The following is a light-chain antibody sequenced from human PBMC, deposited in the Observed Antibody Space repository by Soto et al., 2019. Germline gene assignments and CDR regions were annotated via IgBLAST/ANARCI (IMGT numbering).Light chain of an antibody. CDR2: GAS. CDR3: QQYASSPRT. CDR1: QSVSSSY. Sequence: EIVLTQSPGTLSLSPGERATLSCRASQSVSSSYLAWYQQKPGQAPRLLIYGASSRATGIPDRFSGSGSGTDLTLTISRLEPDDFAVYYCQQYASSPRTFGQGTKVEIK. J-gene: IGKJ1*01. V-gene: IGKV3-20*01.